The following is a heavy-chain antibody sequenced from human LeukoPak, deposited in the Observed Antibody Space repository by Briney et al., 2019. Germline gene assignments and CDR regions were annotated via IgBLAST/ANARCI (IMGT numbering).Heavy chain of an antibody. CDR2: INSSSSYI. Sequence: GGSLSLSCAASGFTFSSYNMNWVRQAPGKGLEWVSYINSSSSYIYYADSVKGRFTISRDNAKNSLYLQMNSLRAEDTAVYYCARDRDWNFDYWGQGTLVTVSS. CDR3: ARDRDWNFDY. J-gene: IGHJ4*02. D-gene: IGHD3/OR15-3a*01. CDR1: GFTFSSYN. V-gene: IGHV3-21*01.